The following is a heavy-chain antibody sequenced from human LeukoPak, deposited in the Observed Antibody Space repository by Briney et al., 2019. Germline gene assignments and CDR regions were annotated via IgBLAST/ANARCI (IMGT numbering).Heavy chain of an antibody. CDR3: ASSVGVAARPSRY. CDR2: IYYSGST. CDR1: GGSISSYY. Sequence: SETLSLTCTVSGGSISSYYWSWIRQPPGKGLEWIGYIYYSGSTNYNPSLKSRVTISVDTSKNQFSLKLSSVTAADTAVYYCASSVGVAARPSRYWGQGTLVTVSS. J-gene: IGHJ4*02. V-gene: IGHV4-59*12. D-gene: IGHD6-13*01.